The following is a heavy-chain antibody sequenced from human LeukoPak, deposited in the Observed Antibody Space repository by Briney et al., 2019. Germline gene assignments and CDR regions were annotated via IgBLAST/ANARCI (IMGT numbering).Heavy chain of an antibody. CDR3: ARSYYEYYYDSSGYYRPYFDY. CDR1: GFTFSLYG. D-gene: IGHD3-22*01. CDR2: IRYDGTNK. J-gene: IGHJ4*02. Sequence: GGSLRLSCAASGFTFSLYGMHWVRQAPGKGLEWVAFIRYDGTNKYYADSVKGRFTISRDNSKNTLYLQMNSLRAEDTPVYYCARSYYEYYYDSSGYYRPYFDYWGQGTLVTVSS. V-gene: IGHV3-30*02.